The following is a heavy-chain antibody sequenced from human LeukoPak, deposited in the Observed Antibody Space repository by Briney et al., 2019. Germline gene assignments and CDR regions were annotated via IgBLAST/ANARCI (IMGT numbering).Heavy chain of an antibody. CDR3: ARDLLGQQQLLFY. CDR1: GYTFTTYA. V-gene: IGHV7-4-1*02. D-gene: IGHD6-13*01. Sequence: ASVKVSCKASGYTFTTYAMNWVRQAPGQGLEWMGWINTNTGNPTYAQGFTGRFVFSLDTSVSTAYLRISSLKAEDTAVYYCARDLLGQQQLLFYWGQGTVVTVSS. J-gene: IGHJ4*02. CDR2: INTNTGNP.